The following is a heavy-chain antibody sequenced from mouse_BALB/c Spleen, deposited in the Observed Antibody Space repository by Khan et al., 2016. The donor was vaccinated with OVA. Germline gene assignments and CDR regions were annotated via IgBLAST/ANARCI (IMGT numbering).Heavy chain of an antibody. CDR2: ISYSGST. V-gene: IGHV3-2*02. J-gene: IGHJ4*01. CDR3: ASELGRYYAMDY. Sequence: EVQLVESGPGLVKPSQSLSLTCTVAGYSITSDYAWNWIRQFPGNKLEWMGYISYSGSTGYNPSLKSRISITRVTSKNQFFLQLNSVTTEDTATYYCASELGRYYAMDYWGQGTSVTVSS. D-gene: IGHD4-1*01. CDR1: GYSITSDYA.